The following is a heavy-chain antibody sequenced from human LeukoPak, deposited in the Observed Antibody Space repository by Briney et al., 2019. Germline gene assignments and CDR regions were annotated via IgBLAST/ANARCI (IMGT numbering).Heavy chain of an antibody. CDR2: IRSKTYGGTT. V-gene: IGHV3-49*03. CDR3: TRDGMGDFDY. D-gene: IGHD1-26*01. CDR1: GFTFGDYA. Sequence: GGSQRLSCTSSGFTFGDYAMSWFRQAPGKGLEWVGFIRSKTYGGTTEYAASVKGRFTISRDDSKSIAYLQMNSLNTEDTAVYYCTRDGMGDFDYWGQGTLVTVSS. J-gene: IGHJ4*02.